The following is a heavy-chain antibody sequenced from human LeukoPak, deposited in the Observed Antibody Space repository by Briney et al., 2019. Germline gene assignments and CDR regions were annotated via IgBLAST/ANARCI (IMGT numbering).Heavy chain of an antibody. CDR1: GYPFTTNW. V-gene: IGHV5-51*01. CDR3: ARRKGDLSSWSNSNWFDP. D-gene: IGHD6-13*01. J-gene: IGHJ5*02. Sequence: GESLKISVQAPGYPFTTNWIGGVRQIPGKGREWFGIIYPGGAEDVYSPSCRGQVTMSVDKSISTAYLQWSSLKSSDTAMYYCARRKGDLSSWSNSNWFDPWGQGTLVTVSP. CDR2: IYPGGAED.